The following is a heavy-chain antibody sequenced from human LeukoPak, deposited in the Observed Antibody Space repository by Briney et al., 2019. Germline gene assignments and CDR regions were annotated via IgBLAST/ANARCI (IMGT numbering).Heavy chain of an antibody. J-gene: IGHJ3*02. CDR3: ARGLRGGYFDGSDAHDAFDI. CDR2: IWYDGSNK. D-gene: IGHD3-9*01. CDR1: GFTFSSYG. V-gene: IGHV3-33*01. Sequence: GGSLRLSCAASGFTFSSYGMHWVRQAPGKGLEWVAVIWYDGSNKYYADSVKGRFTISSDNSKKTLYLQMNSLRAEDTAVYYCARGLRGGYFDGSDAHDAFDIWGQGTMVTVSS.